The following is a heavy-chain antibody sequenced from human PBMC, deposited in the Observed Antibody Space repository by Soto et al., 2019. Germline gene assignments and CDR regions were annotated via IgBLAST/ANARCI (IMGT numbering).Heavy chain of an antibody. CDR2: INPNSGGT. V-gene: IGHV1-2*02. CDR1: GYTFSGFY. J-gene: IGHJ4*02. D-gene: IGHD6-19*01. Sequence: ASVKVSCKASGYTFSGFYMHWVRQAPGQGLEWMGWINPNSGGTKSAEKFQGRVTMTRDTSIGTAYMELSRLTSDDTAVYYCASAAVTGTAGLDFWGQGTQVTSPQ. CDR3: ASAAVTGTAGLDF.